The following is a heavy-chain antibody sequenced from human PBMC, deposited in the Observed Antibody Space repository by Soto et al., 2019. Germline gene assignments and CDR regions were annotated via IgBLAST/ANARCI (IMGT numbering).Heavy chain of an antibody. D-gene: IGHD3-22*01. CDR3: ARHTDYYDSSGLAHFDY. V-gene: IGHV5-10-1*01. Sequence: GESLKISCKGSGYSFTSYRISWVRQMPGKGLEWMGRIDPSDSYTNYSPSFQGHVTISADKSISTAYLQWSSLKASDTAMYYCARHTDYYDSSGLAHFDYWGQGTLVTVSS. J-gene: IGHJ4*02. CDR1: GYSFTSYR. CDR2: IDPSDSYT.